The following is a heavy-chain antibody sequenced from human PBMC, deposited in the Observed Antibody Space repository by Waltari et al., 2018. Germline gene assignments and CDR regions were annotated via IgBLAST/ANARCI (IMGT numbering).Heavy chain of an antibody. Sequence: QVQLQESGPGLVKPSETLSLTCTVSGGSVSRGNYYWSWIRQPPGRSLVLIGFTYYGGDTTYNPSLHSRVTISMDTSNNQFSLDLRSVTAADTAVYFCVRDGDYTSSFDFWGPGTLVTVSS. D-gene: IGHD4-4*01. V-gene: IGHV4-61*01. CDR1: GGSVSRGNYY. J-gene: IGHJ4*02. CDR3: VRDGDYTSSFDF. CDR2: TYYGGDT.